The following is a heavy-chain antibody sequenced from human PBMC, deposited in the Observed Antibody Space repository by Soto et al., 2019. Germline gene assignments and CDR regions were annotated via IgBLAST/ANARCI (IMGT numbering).Heavy chain of an antibody. CDR1: GGTFSSYA. CDR3: ARDSAPGYFAWPRSYYGMDV. D-gene: IGHD3-9*01. Sequence: QVQLVQSGAEVKKPGSSVKVSCKASGGTFSSYAISWVRQAPGQGLEWMGGIIPIFGTANYAQKFQGRVTITADESTSTAYMELSSLRSEDTAVYYCARDSAPGYFAWPRSYYGMDVWGQGTTVTVSS. V-gene: IGHV1-69*12. J-gene: IGHJ6*02. CDR2: IIPIFGTA.